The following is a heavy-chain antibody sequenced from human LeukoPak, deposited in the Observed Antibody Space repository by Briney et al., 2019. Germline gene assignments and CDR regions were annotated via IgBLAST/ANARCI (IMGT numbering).Heavy chain of an antibody. CDR2: ISSGGSYI. D-gene: IGHD3-22*01. CDR3: ARDGHYYDSSGYPGDYYYYGMDV. CDR1: GFTFSCYS. Sequence: KTGGSLRLSCTASGFTFSCYSMNWVRQAPGKGLEWVSSISSGGSYISYPDSVKGRFTISRDNAKNSLYLQMNSLRAEDTAVYYCARDGHYYDSSGYPGDYYYYGMDVWGQGTTVTVSS. J-gene: IGHJ6*02. V-gene: IGHV3-21*01.